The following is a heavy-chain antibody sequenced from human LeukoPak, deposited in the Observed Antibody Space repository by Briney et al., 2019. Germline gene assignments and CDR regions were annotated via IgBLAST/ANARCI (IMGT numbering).Heavy chain of an antibody. CDR2: IYYSGST. Sequence: TSETLPLTCTVSGGSISSSSYYWGWIRQPPGKGLEWIGSIYYSGSTYYNPSLKSRVTISVDTSKNQFSLKLCSVTAADTAVYHCASLRYYYDSSGSRPVDYWGQGTLVTVSS. D-gene: IGHD3-22*01. CDR1: GGSISSSSYY. V-gene: IGHV4-39*01. J-gene: IGHJ4*02. CDR3: ASLRYYYDSSGSRPVDY.